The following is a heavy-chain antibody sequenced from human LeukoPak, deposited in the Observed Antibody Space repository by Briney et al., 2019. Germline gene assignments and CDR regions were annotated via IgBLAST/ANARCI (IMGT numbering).Heavy chain of an antibody. CDR2: IYYSGST. Sequence: SETLSLTCTVSGGSISSYYWSWIRQPPGKGLEWIGYIYYSGSTNYNPSLKSRVTISVDTSKNQFSLKLSSVTAADTAVYYCARDEYSSGPFDYWGQGTLVTVSS. J-gene: IGHJ4*02. V-gene: IGHV4-59*01. CDR1: GGSISSYY. D-gene: IGHD6-19*01. CDR3: ARDEYSSGPFDY.